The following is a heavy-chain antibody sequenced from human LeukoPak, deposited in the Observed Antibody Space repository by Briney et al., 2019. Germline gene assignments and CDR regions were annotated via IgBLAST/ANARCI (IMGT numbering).Heavy chain of an antibody. D-gene: IGHD3-22*01. CDR3: ARPFSFSMIVEDAFDI. J-gene: IGHJ3*02. CDR2: IYYSGTT. V-gene: IGHV4-34*01. Sequence: PGGSLRLSCVASGFTFSDYYMSWIRQPPGKGLEWIGSIYYSGTTHYNPSLKSRVTISVDTSKNQFSLKLSSVTAADTAVYYCARPFSFSMIVEDAFDIWGQGTMVTVSS. CDR1: GFTFSDYY.